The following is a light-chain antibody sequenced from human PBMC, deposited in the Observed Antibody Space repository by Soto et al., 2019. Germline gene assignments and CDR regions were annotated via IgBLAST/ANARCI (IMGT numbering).Light chain of an antibody. CDR3: SSYTSSSTLVL. V-gene: IGLV2-14*01. J-gene: IGLJ2*01. Sequence: QSVLPQPASVSGSPGQSITISCTGTSSDVGGYNYVSWYQQHPGKAPKLMIYDVSNRPSGVSNRFSGSKSGNTASLTISGLQAEDEADYYCSSYTSSSTLVLFGGGTKLTVL. CDR2: DVS. CDR1: SSDVGGYNY.